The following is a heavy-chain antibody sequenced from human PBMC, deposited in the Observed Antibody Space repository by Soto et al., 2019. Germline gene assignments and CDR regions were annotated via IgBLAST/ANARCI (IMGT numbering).Heavy chain of an antibody. V-gene: IGHV3-15*01. CDR2: IKSKTEGGTT. D-gene: IGHD1-26*01. CDR1: GITFSNAW. Sequence: GGSLRLSGAASGITFSNAWMSWVRQAPGKGREWVGRIKSKTEGGTTDYAAPVRGRFTISRDDAKNTRYVQMNSLKTEETAVDYCPILIVGATRWNFDYRGPGTLVPV. J-gene: IGHJ4*02. CDR3: PILIVGATRWNFDY.